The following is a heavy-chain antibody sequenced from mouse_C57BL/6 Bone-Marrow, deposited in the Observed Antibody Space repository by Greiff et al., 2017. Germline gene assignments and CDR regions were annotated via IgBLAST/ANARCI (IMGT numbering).Heavy chain of an antibody. Sequence: VQLQQSGPELVRPGASVKISCKAPGYTFTSHWMQWVRQRPGQGLEWIGEIIPGSGSTYYNEKFKGKATLTVDTSSSTAYMQISSLTSEDSAVYFCERNSGWLLRNYAMDCWGQGTLVTVAA. CDR2: IIPGSGST. J-gene: IGHJ4*01. V-gene: IGHV1-56*01. D-gene: IGHD2-3*01. CDR3: ERNSGWLLRNYAMDC. CDR1: GYTFTSHW.